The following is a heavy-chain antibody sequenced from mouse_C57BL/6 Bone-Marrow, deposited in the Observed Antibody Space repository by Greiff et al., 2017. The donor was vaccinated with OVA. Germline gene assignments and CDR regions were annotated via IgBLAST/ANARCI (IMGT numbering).Heavy chain of an antibody. CDR1: GYTFTSYW. V-gene: IGHV1-53*01. Sequence: VQRVESGTELVKPGASVKLSCKASGYTFTSYWMHWVKQRPGQGLEWIGNINPSNGGTNYNEKFKSKATLTVDKSSSTAYMQLSSLTSEDSAVYYCARSDGYPFYAMDYWGQGTSVTVSS. D-gene: IGHD2-3*01. CDR3: ARSDGYPFYAMDY. J-gene: IGHJ4*01. CDR2: INPSNGGT.